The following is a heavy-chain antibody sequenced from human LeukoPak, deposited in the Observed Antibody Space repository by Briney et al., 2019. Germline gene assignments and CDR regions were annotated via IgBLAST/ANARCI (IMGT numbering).Heavy chain of an antibody. J-gene: IGHJ4*02. CDR3: ARELRYYYDSSGYYSVNFDY. D-gene: IGHD3-22*01. CDR1: GGTFSSYA. V-gene: IGHV1-69*04. Sequence: SVKVSCKASGGTFSSYAISWVRQAPGQGLEWMGRIIPILGIANYAQKFQGRVTVTADKSTSTAYMELSSLRSEDTAVYYCARELRYYYDSSGYYSVNFDYWGQGTLVTVSS. CDR2: IIPILGIA.